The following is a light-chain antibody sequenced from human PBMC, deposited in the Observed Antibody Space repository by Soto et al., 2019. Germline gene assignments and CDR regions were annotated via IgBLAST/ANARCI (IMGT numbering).Light chain of an antibody. J-gene: IGKJ2*01. CDR2: GEA. Sequence: EVVLGLSPGTRSWSPGQRATLSYRARQRVPRDWLARYRHNPGQAPRHLIYGEANRATGVTDRVSGSGSGTDFTITSNSVEPEDFEVYYCHQYGNFPYTFGQGPKLVIK. CDR3: HQYGNFPYT. V-gene: IGKV3-20*01. CDR1: QRVPRDW.